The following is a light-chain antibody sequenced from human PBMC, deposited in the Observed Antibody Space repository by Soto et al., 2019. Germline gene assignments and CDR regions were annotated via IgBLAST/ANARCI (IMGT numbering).Light chain of an antibody. CDR1: QSVSSN. J-gene: IGKJ4*01. CDR3: QHRDSWPLT. CDR2: GAS. Sequence: EIVMTQSPAALSVSTGERATLSCRASQSVSSNLAWYQQKPGQAPRLLIYGASTRATGIPARFSGSGSGTDFTLTISSLEPEDFAVYYCQHRDSWPLTFGGGTKVDVK. V-gene: IGKV3-15*01.